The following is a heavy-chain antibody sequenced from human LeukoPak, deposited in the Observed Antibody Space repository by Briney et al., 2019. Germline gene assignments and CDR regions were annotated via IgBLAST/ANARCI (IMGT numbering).Heavy chain of an antibody. CDR3: AKDLDVLRYFDWLLRSSYFDY. CDR2: ISYDGSNK. V-gene: IGHV3-30*18. Sequence: GRSLRLSCAASGFTFSSYGMHWVRQAPGKGLEWVAVISYDGSNKYYADSVKGRYTISRDNSKNTLYLQMNSLRAEDTAVYYCAKDLDVLRYFDWLLRSSYFDYWGQGTLVTVSS. CDR1: GFTFSSYG. D-gene: IGHD3-9*01. J-gene: IGHJ4*02.